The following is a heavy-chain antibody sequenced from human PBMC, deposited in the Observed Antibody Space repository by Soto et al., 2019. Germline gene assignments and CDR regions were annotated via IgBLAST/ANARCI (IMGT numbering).Heavy chain of an antibody. Sequence: GASVKVSCKASGYTFTSYGISWVRQARGRGLEWMGWISAYNGNTNYAQKLKGRVTMTTDTSTSTAYMELRSLRSDDTAVYYCARRTFYDILTGYYPSDYYYYMDVWGKGTTVTVSS. CDR1: GYTFTSYG. J-gene: IGHJ6*03. V-gene: IGHV1-18*01. D-gene: IGHD3-9*01. CDR2: ISAYNGNT. CDR3: ARRTFYDILTGYYPSDYYYYMDV.